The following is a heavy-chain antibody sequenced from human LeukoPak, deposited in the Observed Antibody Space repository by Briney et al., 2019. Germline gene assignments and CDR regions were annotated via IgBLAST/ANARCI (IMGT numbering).Heavy chain of an antibody. CDR3: ARVDNWNYSYWFDP. D-gene: IGHD1-7*01. V-gene: IGHV1-2*06. CDR2: INPNSGGT. CDR1: GYTFTGYY. J-gene: IGHJ5*02. Sequence: GASVKVSCKASGYTFTGYYMHWVRQAPGQGLEWMGRINPNSGGTNYAQKFQGRVTMTRDTSISTAYMELSRLRSDDTAVYYCARVDNWNYSYWFDPWGQGTLVTVSS.